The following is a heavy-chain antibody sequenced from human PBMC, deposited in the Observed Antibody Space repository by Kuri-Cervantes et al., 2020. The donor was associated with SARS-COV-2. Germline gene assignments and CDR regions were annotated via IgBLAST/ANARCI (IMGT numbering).Heavy chain of an antibody. V-gene: IGHV3-21*01. J-gene: IGHJ4*02. CDR1: GSTFSSYA. CDR2: ISSSSSYI. Sequence: GGSLRLSCAASGSTFSSYAMNWVRQAPGKGLEWVSSISSSSSYIYYADSVKGRFTISRDNAKNSLYLQMNSLRAEDMAVYYCAKGYCSGGSCSPDYWGQGTLVTVSS. D-gene: IGHD2-15*01. CDR3: AKGYCSGGSCSPDY.